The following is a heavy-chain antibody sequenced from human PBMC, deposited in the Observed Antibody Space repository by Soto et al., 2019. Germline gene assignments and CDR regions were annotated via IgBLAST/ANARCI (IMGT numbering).Heavy chain of an antibody. Sequence: GASVKVSCKASGGTFSSYTISWVRQAPGQGLEWMGRIIPILGIANYAQKFQGRVTITADKSTSTAYMELSSLRSEDTAVYYCARYLIIAVAGTSAFFDFWGQGTLVTVSS. J-gene: IGHJ4*02. CDR3: ARYLIIAVAGTSAFFDF. CDR1: GGTFSSYT. V-gene: IGHV1-69*02. D-gene: IGHD6-19*01. CDR2: IIPILGIA.